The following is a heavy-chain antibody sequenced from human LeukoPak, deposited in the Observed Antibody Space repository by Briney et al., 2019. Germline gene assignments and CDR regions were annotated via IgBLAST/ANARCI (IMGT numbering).Heavy chain of an antibody. D-gene: IGHD5-18*01. CDR3: ARDAIGYRYGYLSYYYMDV. V-gene: IGHV4-4*07. J-gene: IGHJ6*03. CDR2: IYTSGST. Sequence: SDTLSLTCTVSGGSISSYYWIWIRQPAGKGLEWLRRIYTSGSTNYHPSLKSRVTMSVDTSKNQFSLKLRSVTAADTAVYYCARDAIGYRYGYLSYYYMDVWGKGTTVTVS. CDR1: GGSISSYY.